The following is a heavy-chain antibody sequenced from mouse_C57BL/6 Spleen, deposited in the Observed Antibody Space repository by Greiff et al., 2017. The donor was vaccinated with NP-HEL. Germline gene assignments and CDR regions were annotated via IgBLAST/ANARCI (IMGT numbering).Heavy chain of an antibody. CDR1: GYAFSSSW. CDR3: AIDYRSPFDY. J-gene: IGHJ2*01. V-gene: IGHV1-82*01. D-gene: IGHD1-1*01. CDR2: IYPGDGDT. Sequence: QVQLQQSGPELVKPGASVKISCKASGYAFSSSWMNWVKQRPGKGLEWIGRIYPGDGDTNYNGKFKGKATLTADKSSSTAYMQLSSLTSEDSAVCLCAIDYRSPFDYWGQGTTLTVSS.